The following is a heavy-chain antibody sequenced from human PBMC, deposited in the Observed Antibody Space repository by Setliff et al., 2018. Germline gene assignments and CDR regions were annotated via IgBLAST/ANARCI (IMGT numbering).Heavy chain of an antibody. J-gene: IGHJ5*02. CDR1: GGTFSSYA. CDR3: AKNGFGVVALGVNNWFDP. CDR2: ISGSGGST. V-gene: IGHV3-23*01. Sequence: LRLSCKASGGTFSSYAISWVRQAPGKGLEWVSAISGSGGSTYYADSVKGRFTISRDNSKNTLYLQMNSLRAEDTAVYYCAKNGFGVVALGVNNWFDPWGQGTLVTVSS. D-gene: IGHD3-10*01.